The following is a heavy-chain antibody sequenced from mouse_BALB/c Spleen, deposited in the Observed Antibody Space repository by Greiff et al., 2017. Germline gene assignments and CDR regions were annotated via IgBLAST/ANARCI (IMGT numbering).Heavy chain of an antibody. J-gene: IGHJ4*01. Sequence: QVQLKESGPELVKPGASVKMSCKASGYTFTDYVISWVKQRTGQGLEWIGEIYPGSGSTYYNEKFKGKATLTADKSSNTAYMQLSSLTSEDSAVYFCARMEKKWGYNAMDYWGQGTSVTVSS. CDR1: GYTFTDYV. CDR2: IYPGSGST. CDR3: ARMEKKWGYNAMDY. V-gene: IGHV1-77*01.